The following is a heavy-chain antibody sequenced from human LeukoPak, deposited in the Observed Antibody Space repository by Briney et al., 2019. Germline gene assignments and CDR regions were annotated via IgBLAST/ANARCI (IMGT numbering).Heavy chain of an antibody. V-gene: IGHV4-59*01. Sequence: PSETLSLTCTVSGGSISSYYWSWIRQPPGKGLEWIGYIYYSGSTNYNPSLKSRVTISVDTSKNQFSLKLSSVTAADTAVYCCARTKTGTVGYYYYGMDVWGQGTTVTVSS. CDR2: IYYSGST. CDR1: GGSISSYY. J-gene: IGHJ6*02. CDR3: ARTKTGTVGYYYYGMDV. D-gene: IGHD1-7*01.